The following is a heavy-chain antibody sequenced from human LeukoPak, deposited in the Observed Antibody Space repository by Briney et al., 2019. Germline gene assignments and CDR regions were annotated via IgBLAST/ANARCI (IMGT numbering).Heavy chain of an antibody. CDR2: MNQGGSKK. CDR3: ARISFDRGFDY. J-gene: IGHJ4*02. D-gene: IGHD3-9*01. Sequence: GGSLRLSCAASGFTFNNYWMSWVRQAPGKWLEWVANMNQGGSKKYYVDSVKGRFTISRDNAKNSLYLQMNSLRAEDTAVYYCARISFDRGFDYWGQGTLVTVSS. CDR1: GFTFNNYW. V-gene: IGHV3-7*01.